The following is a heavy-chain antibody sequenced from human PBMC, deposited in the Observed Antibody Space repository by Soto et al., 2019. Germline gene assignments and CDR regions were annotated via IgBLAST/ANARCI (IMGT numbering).Heavy chain of an antibody. V-gene: IGHV4-34*01. J-gene: IGHJ6*03. Sequence: QVQLQQWGAGLLKPSETLSLTCAVYGGSFSGYYWSWIRQPPGKGLEWIGEINHSGSTNYNPSLKSRVTISVDTSKNQFSLKLSSVTAAVTAVYYCARGGGGCSGGSCYHQRKWYYYYYYMDVWGKGTTVTVSS. D-gene: IGHD2-15*01. CDR1: GGSFSGYY. CDR3: ARGGGGCSGGSCYHQRKWYYYYYYMDV. CDR2: INHSGST.